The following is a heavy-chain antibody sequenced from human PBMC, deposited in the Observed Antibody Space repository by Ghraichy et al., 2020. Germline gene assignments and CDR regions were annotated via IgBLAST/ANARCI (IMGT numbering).Heavy chain of an antibody. CDR1: GFTFSSYA. J-gene: IGHJ3*02. Sequence: GGSLRLSCAASGFTFSSYAMSWVRQAPGKGLEWVSAISGSGGSTYYADSVKGRFTISRDNSKNTLYLQMNSLRAEDTAVYYCAKDWRPYYYDSSGYIDAFDIWGQGTIVTVSS. V-gene: IGHV3-23*01. CDR2: ISGSGGST. D-gene: IGHD3-22*01. CDR3: AKDWRPYYYDSSGYIDAFDI.